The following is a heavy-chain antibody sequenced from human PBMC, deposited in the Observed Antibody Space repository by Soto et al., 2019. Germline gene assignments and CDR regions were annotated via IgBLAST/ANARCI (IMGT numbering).Heavy chain of an antibody. D-gene: IGHD4-17*01. Sequence: PGGSLRLSCAASGFTFSSYGMHWVRQAPGKGLEWVAVISYDGSNKYYADSVKGRFTISRDNSKNTLYLQMNSLRAEDTAVYYCAKDSAPYGPGNSYYYYGMDVWGQGTTVTVSS. CDR1: GFTFSSYG. CDR3: AKDSAPYGPGNSYYYYGMDV. V-gene: IGHV3-30*18. J-gene: IGHJ6*02. CDR2: ISYDGSNK.